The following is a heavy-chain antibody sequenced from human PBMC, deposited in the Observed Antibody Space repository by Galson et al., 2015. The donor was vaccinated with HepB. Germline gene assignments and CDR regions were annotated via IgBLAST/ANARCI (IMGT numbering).Heavy chain of an antibody. CDR1: GFSFSSYE. CDR2: ISSSGGST. J-gene: IGHJ4*02. Sequence: SLRLSCAASGFSFSSYEMNWVRQAPGKGLEWLSYISSSGGSTYYADSVKGRFTISRDNAKNSLYLQMNSLRADDTAVYYCAAALGTYFDYWSQGTLVTVSS. D-gene: IGHD6-25*01. CDR3: AAALGTYFDY. V-gene: IGHV3-48*03.